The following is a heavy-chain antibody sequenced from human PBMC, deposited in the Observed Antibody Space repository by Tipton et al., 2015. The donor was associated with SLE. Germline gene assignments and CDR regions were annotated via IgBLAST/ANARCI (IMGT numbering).Heavy chain of an antibody. CDR3: ARDSTMVRGVTLDV. CDR1: GFTFSSYS. V-gene: IGHV3-21*01. J-gene: IGHJ6*04. Sequence: GSLRLSCAASGFTFSSYSMNWVRQAPGKGLEWVSSISSSSSYIYYADSVKGRFTISRDNAENSLYLQMNSLRAEDTAVYYCARDSTMVRGVTLDVWGKGTTVTVSS. CDR2: ISSSSSYI. D-gene: IGHD3-10*01.